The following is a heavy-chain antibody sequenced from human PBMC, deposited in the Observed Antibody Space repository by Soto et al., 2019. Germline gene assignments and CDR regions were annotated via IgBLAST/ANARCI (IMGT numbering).Heavy chain of an antibody. CDR3: VRQGFGVLHGLVDV. CDR1: GGSMSSHK. V-gene: IGHV4-59*08. CDR2: IDYGGGT. D-gene: IGHD3-10*01. Sequence: QVQLQESGPGLVKPSETLSLTCTVSGGSMSSHKWSWIRQPPGKGLEWIGYIDYGGGTSYNPSLRSRVTMSVDTSTKKFTLRLTSVTAADTAVYYCVRQGFGVLHGLVDVWGQGTTITVSS. J-gene: IGHJ6*02.